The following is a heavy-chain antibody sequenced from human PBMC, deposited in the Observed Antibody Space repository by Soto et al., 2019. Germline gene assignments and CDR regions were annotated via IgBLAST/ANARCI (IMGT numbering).Heavy chain of an antibody. V-gene: IGHV1-8*01. J-gene: IGHJ5*02. CDR3: ARERAVVLMVPVGGWFDP. Sequence: ASVKVSCKASGYTFTSYDINWVRQATGQGLEWMGWMNPNSGNTGYAQKFQGRVTMTRNTSISTAYMELSSLRSEDTAVYYCARERAVVLMVPVGGWFDPWGQGTLVTVSS. CDR1: GYTFTSYD. CDR2: MNPNSGNT. D-gene: IGHD2-8*01.